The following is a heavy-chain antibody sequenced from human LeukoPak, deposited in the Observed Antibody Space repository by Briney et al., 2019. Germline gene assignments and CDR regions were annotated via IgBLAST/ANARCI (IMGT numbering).Heavy chain of an antibody. Sequence: GESLKISCKGSGYSFTSYWIGWVRQMPGKGLEWMGIIYPGDSDTRYSPSFQGQVTISADKSISTAYLQWSSLKASDTAMYYCARHGDSSPAPEQLDYWGQGTLVTVSS. CDR2: IYPGDSDT. D-gene: IGHD3-22*01. V-gene: IGHV5-51*01. CDR1: GYSFTSYW. CDR3: ARHGDSSPAPEQLDY. J-gene: IGHJ4*02.